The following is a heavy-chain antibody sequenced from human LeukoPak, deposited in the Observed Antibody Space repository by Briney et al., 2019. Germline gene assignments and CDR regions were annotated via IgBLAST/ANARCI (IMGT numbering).Heavy chain of an antibody. D-gene: IGHD6-13*01. Sequence: KASETLSLTCAVYGGSFSGYYWSWIRQPPGKGLEWIGEINHSGSTNYNPSLKSRVTISVDTSKNQFSLKLSSVTAADTAVYYCARKAGYSSSWGTYYYYYYMDVWGKGTTVTVSS. CDR1: GGSFSGYY. J-gene: IGHJ6*03. CDR3: ARKAGYSSSWGTYYYYYYMDV. CDR2: INHSGST. V-gene: IGHV4-34*01.